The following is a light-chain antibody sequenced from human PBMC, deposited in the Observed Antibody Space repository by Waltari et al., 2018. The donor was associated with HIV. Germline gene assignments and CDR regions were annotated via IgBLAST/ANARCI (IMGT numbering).Light chain of an antibody. CDR2: GNK. CDR3: SAWDDKLTALV. V-gene: IGLV1-40*01. CDR1: TSNIGADYD. J-gene: IGLJ2*01. Sequence: QSVLTQPPSVSGAPGQRVTISCTGSTSNIGADYDVHWYQQIPGTAPKLLIPGNKNRPSGVPDRFSASKSGTSASLTITGLQAEDEADYYCSAWDDKLTALVLGGGTKLTDL.